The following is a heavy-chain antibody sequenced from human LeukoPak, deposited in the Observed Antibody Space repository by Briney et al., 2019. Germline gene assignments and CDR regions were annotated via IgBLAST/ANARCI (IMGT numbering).Heavy chain of an antibody. V-gene: IGHV5-51*01. CDR1: GYTFTEYW. J-gene: IGHJ2*01. D-gene: IGHD2-2*01. CDR3: ARQPGMTAKSWYFDL. Sequence: KSGASLKISCEGSGYTFTEYWIGWVRQMPGKGLEWMGIIHPGDSNTWYSPSFQGQVTISANKSISMAYLKWSSLKASDTAMYFCARQPGMTAKSWYFDLWGRGTLVTVSS. CDR2: IHPGDSNT.